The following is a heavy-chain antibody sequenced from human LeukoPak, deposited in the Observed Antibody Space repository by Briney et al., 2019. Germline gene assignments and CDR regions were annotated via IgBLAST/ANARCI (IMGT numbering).Heavy chain of an antibody. CDR1: GYTFTSYG. CDR2: ISAYNGNT. V-gene: IGHV1-18*01. D-gene: IGHD2-2*01. Sequence: ASVKVSCKASGYTFTSYGIIWVRQAPGQGLEWMGWISAYNGNTNYAQKLQGRVTMTTDTSTSTAYMELRSLRSDDTAVYYCARLFPYCSSTSCYPDYWGQGTLVTVSS. CDR3: ARLFPYCSSTSCYPDY. J-gene: IGHJ4*02.